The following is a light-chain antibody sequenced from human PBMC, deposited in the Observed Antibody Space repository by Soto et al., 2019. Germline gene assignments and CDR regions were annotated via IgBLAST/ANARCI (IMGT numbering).Light chain of an antibody. Sequence: EIVLTQSPGTLSLSPGERATLSCRASQSLSSSYSAWYQQKPGQAPRLLIYGSFSRATGIPDRFSGSGSGTDFTLTISRLEPEDSAVYYCQQYGTLITFGQGTRLEIK. CDR3: QQYGTLIT. CDR2: GSF. J-gene: IGKJ5*01. CDR1: QSLSSSY. V-gene: IGKV3-20*01.